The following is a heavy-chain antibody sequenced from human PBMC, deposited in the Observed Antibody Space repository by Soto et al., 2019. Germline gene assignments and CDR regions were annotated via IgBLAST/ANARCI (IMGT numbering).Heavy chain of an antibody. V-gene: IGHV3-33*01. CDR3: ARDRGSDDPIDY. CDR2: IWHDGMNK. J-gene: IGHJ4*02. D-gene: IGHD3-10*01. Sequence: QVQLVESGGGVVQPERSLTLSCAASGFTFSSYGMHWIRQAPGKGLEWVAVIWHDGMNKYYADSVRGRLTISRDNSKNTLYLYMNSLRAEDTAVYYCARDRGSDDPIDYWGQGTLVTVSS. CDR1: GFTFSSYG.